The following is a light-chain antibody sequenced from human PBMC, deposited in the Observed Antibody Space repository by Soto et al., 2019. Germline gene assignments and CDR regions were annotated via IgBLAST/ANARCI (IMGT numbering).Light chain of an antibody. V-gene: IGLV2-23*01. CDR3: YSYVGGNTVA. Sequence: QSVLTQPASVSGSPGQSITISCTGPSSDVGNYKLVSWYQHHPGKAPKLMIYEGSKRPSGVSNRFSGSKSGNTASLIISGLQAEDEAYYYCYSYVGGNTVAFGGGTKLTVL. J-gene: IGLJ2*01. CDR2: EGS. CDR1: SSDVGNYKL.